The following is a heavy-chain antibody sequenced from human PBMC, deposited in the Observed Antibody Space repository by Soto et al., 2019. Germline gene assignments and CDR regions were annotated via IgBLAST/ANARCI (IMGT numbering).Heavy chain of an antibody. D-gene: IGHD3-22*01. CDR3: AMESTRIGGHRRSMDV. Sequence: SETLSLTCTVSGGSISSGGYYWSWIRQHPGKGLEWIGYIYYSGSTYYNPSLKSRVTISVDTSKNQFSLKLSSVTAADTAVYYCAMESTRIGGHRRSMDVWGQGTTVTVSS. CDR1: GGSISSGGYY. CDR2: IYYSGST. V-gene: IGHV4-31*03. J-gene: IGHJ6*02.